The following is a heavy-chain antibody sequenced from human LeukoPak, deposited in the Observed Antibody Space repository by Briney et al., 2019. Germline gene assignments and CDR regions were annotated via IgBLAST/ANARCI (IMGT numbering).Heavy chain of an antibody. V-gene: IGHV1-18*01. CDR3: ARDSYDYDSSGYFVVDY. CDR1: GNTFTNYG. Sequence: ASVKVSCKASGNTFTNYGISWVRQAPGQGLEWMGWISAYNGNTNYAQKVQGRVTMTTDTSTSTAYMELRSLRSGDTAVYYCARDSYDYDSSGYFVVDYWGQGTLVTVSS. CDR2: ISAYNGNT. J-gene: IGHJ4*02. D-gene: IGHD3-22*01.